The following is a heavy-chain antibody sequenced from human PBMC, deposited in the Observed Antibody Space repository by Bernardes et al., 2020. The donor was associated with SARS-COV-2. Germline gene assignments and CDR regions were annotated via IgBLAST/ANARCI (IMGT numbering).Heavy chain of an antibody. J-gene: IGHJ5*02. Sequence: GGSLRLSCAASGFTFSSYSMNWVRQAPGKGLEWVSYISSTSSTKYYADSVKGRFTISRDNAKNSLYLQMNSLRAEDTAVYYCARDDYVWGSYRYTQLNWFDPWGQGTLVTVSS. CDR3: ARDDYVWGSYRYTQLNWFDP. V-gene: IGHV3-48*01. CDR1: GFTFSSYS. D-gene: IGHD3-16*02. CDR2: ISSTSSTK.